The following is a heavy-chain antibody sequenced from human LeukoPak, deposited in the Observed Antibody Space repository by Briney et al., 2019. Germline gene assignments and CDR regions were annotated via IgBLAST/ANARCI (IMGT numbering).Heavy chain of an antibody. Sequence: PGGSLRLSCAASGFTFDDYAMHWVRQAPGKGLEWVSGISWNSGSIGYADSVKGRFTISRDNSKNTLYLQMNSLRAEDTAVYYCCSSSALGTQNWGQGTLVTVSS. CDR3: CSSSALGTQN. V-gene: IGHV3-9*01. CDR2: ISWNSGSI. CDR1: GFTFDDYA. J-gene: IGHJ4*02. D-gene: IGHD6-6*01.